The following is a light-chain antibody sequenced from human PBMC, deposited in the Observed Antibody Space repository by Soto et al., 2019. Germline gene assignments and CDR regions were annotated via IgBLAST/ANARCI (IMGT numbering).Light chain of an antibody. CDR2: DSS. V-gene: IGKV3-20*01. J-gene: IGKJ1*01. Sequence: EIVLTQSPGTLSLSPGEGATLSCRASRGLSDTNLAWYQQNPGQAPSLLLYDSSRRAPGVPHRFSGSGSGTDFTLTISSVEPDDFAVYYCQQYDVSPQTFGRGSRVEMK. CDR1: RGLSDTN. CDR3: QQYDVSPQT.